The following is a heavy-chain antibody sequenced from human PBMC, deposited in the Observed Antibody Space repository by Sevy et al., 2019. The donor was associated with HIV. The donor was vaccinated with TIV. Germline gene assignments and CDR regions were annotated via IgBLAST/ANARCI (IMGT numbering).Heavy chain of an antibody. CDR3: ARGSRGTFGS. CDR2: INTDGKII. Sequence: GGSLRLSCAASGFTFTSDYMHWVRQPPGKGLVWVSHINTDGKIIRYADSVKGRFTTSRDNAKNTRYLQMNGLRAEDTAVYYCARGSRGTFGSWGQGTLVTVSS. D-gene: IGHD3-10*01. J-gene: IGHJ4*02. CDR1: GFTFTSDY. V-gene: IGHV3-74*01.